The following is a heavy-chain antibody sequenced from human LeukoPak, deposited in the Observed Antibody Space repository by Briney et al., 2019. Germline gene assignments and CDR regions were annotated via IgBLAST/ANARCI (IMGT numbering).Heavy chain of an antibody. J-gene: IGHJ4*02. CDR2: IKPDGSGK. CDR3: SSQPAVLDLDC. V-gene: IGHV3-7*01. D-gene: IGHD6-19*01. Sequence: GGSLRLSCAASGFAFSSYWMTWVRQAPGKGLEWVANIKPDGSGKNYVDSVKGRFTISSDNAKNSLYLQMKGLRVEDTAVYYCSSQPAVLDLDCWGQGTLVTVSS. CDR1: GFAFSSYW.